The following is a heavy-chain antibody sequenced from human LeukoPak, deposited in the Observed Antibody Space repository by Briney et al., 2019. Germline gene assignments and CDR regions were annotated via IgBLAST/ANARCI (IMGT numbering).Heavy chain of an antibody. CDR1: GGSISIYY. CDR2: IYYSGST. J-gene: IGHJ4*02. CDR3: ATGSSGWYSDY. D-gene: IGHD6-19*01. V-gene: IGHV4-59*01. Sequence: SETLSLTCTVSGGSISIYYWSWIRQPPGKGLEWIGYIYYSGSTNYNPSLKSRVTISVDTSKNQFSLKLSSVTAADTAVYYCATGSSGWYSDYWGQGTLVTVSS.